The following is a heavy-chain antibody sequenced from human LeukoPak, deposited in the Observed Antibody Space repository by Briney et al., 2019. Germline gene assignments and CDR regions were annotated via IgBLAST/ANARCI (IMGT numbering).Heavy chain of an antibody. J-gene: IGHJ4*02. CDR2: ISSSSSYT. CDR1: GFTFSDYY. D-gene: IGHD3-22*01. V-gene: IGHV3-11*03. CDR3: ASYDSSGYYQYFDY. Sequence: GGSLRLSCAASGFTFSDYYMSWIRQAPGKGLEWVSYISSSSSYTNYADSVKGRFTISRDNAKNSLYLQMNSLRAEDTAVYYCASYDSSGYYQYFDYWGQGTLVTVSS.